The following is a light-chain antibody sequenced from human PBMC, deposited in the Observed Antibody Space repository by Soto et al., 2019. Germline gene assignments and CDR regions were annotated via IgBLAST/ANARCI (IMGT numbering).Light chain of an antibody. Sequence: DIQMTQSPSSLSASAGDRVTITCRASQGIGIYLAWFLQRPGQVPELLIYDASTLHSGVPSRFRGSGSGTDFTLTISSLQTEDVATYYCQNYNSVPLTFGGGTKVEIK. V-gene: IGKV1-27*01. J-gene: IGKJ4*01. CDR1: QGIGIY. CDR3: QNYNSVPLT. CDR2: DAS.